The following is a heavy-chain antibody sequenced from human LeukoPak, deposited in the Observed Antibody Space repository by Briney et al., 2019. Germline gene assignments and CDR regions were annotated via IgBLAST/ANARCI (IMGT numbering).Heavy chain of an antibody. V-gene: IGHV3-33*01. Sequence: GGSLRLSCAASGFTFRSYGMHWVRQAPGKGLEWVAVIWYDGSNKYYADSVKGRFTISRDNSKNTLYLRMNSLIAEDTAVYYCARGIYDSSGSMDYWGQGTLVTVSS. CDR2: IWYDGSNK. D-gene: IGHD3-22*01. CDR1: GFTFRSYG. J-gene: IGHJ4*02. CDR3: ARGIYDSSGSMDY.